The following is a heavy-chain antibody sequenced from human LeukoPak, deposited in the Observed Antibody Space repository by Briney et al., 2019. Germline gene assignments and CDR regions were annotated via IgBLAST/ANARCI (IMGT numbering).Heavy chain of an antibody. CDR3: ARDPSERYSTDY. D-gene: IGHD1-26*01. Sequence: PGGSLRLSCAVSGFTFRKYAIHWVRQAPGKGLEWVAFISWDGSTKYYADSVKGRFTISRDNSQNTLDLQMNSLRAEDTAVYYCARDPSERYSTDYWGQGTLVTVSS. CDR2: ISWDGSTK. J-gene: IGHJ4*02. CDR1: GFTFRKYA. V-gene: IGHV3-30-3*01.